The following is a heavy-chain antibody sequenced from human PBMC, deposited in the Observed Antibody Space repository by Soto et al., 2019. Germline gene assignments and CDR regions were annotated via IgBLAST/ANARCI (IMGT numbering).Heavy chain of an antibody. CDR1: RFTFSSYG. D-gene: IGHD3-22*01. CDR2: ISYDGSNK. Sequence: QVQLVESGGGVVQPGRSLRLSCAASRFTFSSYGMHWVRQAPGKGLEWVAVISYDGSNKYYADSVKGRFTISRDNSKNTLYLQMNSLRAEDTAVYYCAKKRHDSSGYYPDDYWGQGTLVTVSS. J-gene: IGHJ4*02. CDR3: AKKRHDSSGYYPDDY. V-gene: IGHV3-30*18.